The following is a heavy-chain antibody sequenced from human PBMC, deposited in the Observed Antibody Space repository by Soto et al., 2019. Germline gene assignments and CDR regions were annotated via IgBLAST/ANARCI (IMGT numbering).Heavy chain of an antibody. D-gene: IGHD3-9*01. J-gene: IGHJ4*02. Sequence: EVQLVESGGDLVQRGGSLRLSCAASGFPFSSYWMHWVRHTPGKGLDWVARISGDGVTTYYADSVTGRFTVSRENAKNTLSLQISGRRAEDTAVYYCAREYYGLLTGYYTDYWGQGTLVSVSS. V-gene: IGHV3-74*01. CDR3: AREYYGLLTGYYTDY. CDR1: GFPFSSYW. CDR2: ISGDGVTT.